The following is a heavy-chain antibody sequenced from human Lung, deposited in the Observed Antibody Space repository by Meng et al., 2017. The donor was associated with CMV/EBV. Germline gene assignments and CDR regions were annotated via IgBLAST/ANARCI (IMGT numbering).Heavy chain of an antibody. D-gene: IGHD2-2*01. CDR3: STSCSQWGYYYYYGMAV. CDR1: GYTFTSYY. CDR2: INPSGGST. V-gene: IGHV1-46*01. Sequence: SVKVSXKASGYTFTSYYMHWVRQAPGQGLEWMGIINPSGGSTSYAQKFQGRVTMTRDTSTSTVYMELSSLRSEDTAVYYCSTSCSQWGYYYYYGMAVWGPGTXVNGAS. J-gene: IGHJ6*02.